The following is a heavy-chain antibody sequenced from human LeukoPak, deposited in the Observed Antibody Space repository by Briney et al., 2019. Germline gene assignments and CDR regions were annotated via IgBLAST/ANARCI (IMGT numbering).Heavy chain of an antibody. CDR2: INPSGAST. CDR3: ARAPPSIEALDY. V-gene: IGHV1-46*01. CDR1: GYTFTIYY. Sequence: GASVKVSCKASGYTFTIYYMHWVRQAPGQALEWMGIINPSGASTSYAQKFQGRVTMTRDTSTSTVYMELSSLRSEDTAVYYCARAPPSIEALDYWGQGTLVTVSS. J-gene: IGHJ4*02. D-gene: IGHD5-12*01.